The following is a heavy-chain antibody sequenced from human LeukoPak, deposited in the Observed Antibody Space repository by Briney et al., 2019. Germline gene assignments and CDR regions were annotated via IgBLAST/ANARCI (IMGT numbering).Heavy chain of an antibody. CDR3: ARGECSGGNCYYFDY. D-gene: IGHD2-15*01. V-gene: IGHV4-61*01. CDR1: GGSVSSGSSY. CDR2: IYYSGIT. Sequence: PSETLSLTCTVSGGSVSSGSSYWNWIRQPPGKGLEWIAYIYYSGITNYNPSLKSRVTMSLDTSKNQFSLKLSSVTAADTAVYYCARGECSGGNCYYFDYWGQGTLVTVSS. J-gene: IGHJ4*02.